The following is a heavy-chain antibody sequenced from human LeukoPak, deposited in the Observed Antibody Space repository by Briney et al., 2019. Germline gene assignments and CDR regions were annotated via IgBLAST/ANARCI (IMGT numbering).Heavy chain of an antibody. CDR3: ARAMVATNWYFDY. CDR1: GLTFSDYY. Sequence: GGSLRLSCAVSGLTFSDYYMSWTRQAPGKGPELVSYISPSGSSIFYVDSVKGRFTISRDNAKNSLYLQMNSLRAEDRAVYYCARAMVATNWYFDYWGQGTLVTVSS. J-gene: IGHJ4*02. D-gene: IGHD5-12*01. V-gene: IGHV3-11*04. CDR2: ISPSGSSI.